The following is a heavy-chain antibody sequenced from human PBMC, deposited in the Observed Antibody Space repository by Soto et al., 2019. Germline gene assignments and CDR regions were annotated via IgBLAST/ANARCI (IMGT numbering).Heavy chain of an antibody. CDR2: IYWDDDK. V-gene: IGHV2-5*02. D-gene: IGHD6-19*01. CDR3: AHIVVAGLGYYFDY. J-gene: IGHJ4*02. CDR1: GFSLSSTRMA. Sequence: QITLKESGPTLVKPTQTLTLTCTFSGFSLSSTRMAVGWIRQPPGKALEWLALIYWDDDKRYSPFLNSRLTIAKDTSKNQVVLTMSNMYPVDTARYYCAHIVVAGLGYYFDYWGQGTLVTVSS.